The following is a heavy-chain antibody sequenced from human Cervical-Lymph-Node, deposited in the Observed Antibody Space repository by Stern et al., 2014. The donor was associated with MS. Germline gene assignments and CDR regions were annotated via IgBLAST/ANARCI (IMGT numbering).Heavy chain of an antibody. J-gene: IGHJ5*02. V-gene: IGHV1-2*06. Sequence: QVQLAQSGAEVKKPGASVKVSCKASGYTFTDSYMHWVRQAPGQGLEWIGRINPNSGGTNYAQKFQGRVTMTRDTSISTAYMELSRMRSDDTAVYYCARGRRIVVVPSAIDWFDPWGQGTLVTVSS. CDR1: GYTFTDSY. CDR2: INPNSGGT. D-gene: IGHD2-2*01. CDR3: ARGRRIVVVPSAIDWFDP.